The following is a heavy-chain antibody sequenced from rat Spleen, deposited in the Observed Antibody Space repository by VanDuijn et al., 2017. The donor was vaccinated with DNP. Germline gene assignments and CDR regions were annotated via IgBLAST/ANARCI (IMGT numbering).Heavy chain of an antibody. CDR1: GFTFSDYA. CDR3: AARAPGDYYYGGYFDY. Sequence: EVQLVESGGGLVQPGRSLKLSCAASGFTFSDYAMAWVRQAPKKGLEWVASISPSGANIYYRDSVRGRFTISRDIPKSTLYLQMDGLRSEDTATYYCAARAPGDYYYGGYFDYWGQGVMVTVSS. J-gene: IGHJ2*01. CDR2: ISPSGANI. D-gene: IGHD1-6*01. V-gene: IGHV5S23*01.